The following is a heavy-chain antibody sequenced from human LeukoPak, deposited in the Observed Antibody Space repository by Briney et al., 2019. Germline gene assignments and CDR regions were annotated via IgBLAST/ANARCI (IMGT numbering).Heavy chain of an antibody. J-gene: IGHJ4*02. V-gene: IGHV4-61*08. CDR2: IYYSGST. Sequence: SETLSLTCTVSGGSISSGGYYWSWIRQHPGKGLEWIGYIYYSGSTNYNPSLKSRVTISVDTSKNQFSLKLSSVTAADTAVYYCARVTGGGYYWDTTYYFDYWGQGTLVTVSS. CDR3: ARVTGGGYYWDTTYYFDY. D-gene: IGHD3-10*01. CDR1: GGSISSGGYY.